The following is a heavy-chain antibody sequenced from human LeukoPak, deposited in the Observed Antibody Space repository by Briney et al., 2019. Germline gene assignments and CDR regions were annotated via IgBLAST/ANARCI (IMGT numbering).Heavy chain of an antibody. CDR3: ARVQGPNSSGYPNAFDI. Sequence: GGSLRLSCAASGFTFSSYDMHWVRQATGKGLEWVSAIGTAGDTYYPGSVKGRFTISRENAKNSLYLQMSSLRAEDTAVYYCARVQGPNSSGYPNAFDIRGQGTMVTVSS. D-gene: IGHD3-22*01. CDR2: IGTAGDT. J-gene: IGHJ3*02. V-gene: IGHV3-13*01. CDR1: GFTFSSYD.